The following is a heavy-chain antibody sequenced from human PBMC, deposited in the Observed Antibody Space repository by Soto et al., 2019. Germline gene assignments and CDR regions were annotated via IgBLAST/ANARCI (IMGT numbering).Heavy chain of an antibody. V-gene: IGHV4-4*07. J-gene: IGHJ3*02. CDR1: GGSISNYY. Sequence: QVQLQEPGPGLVKPSETLSLTCTVSGGSISNYYWNWIRQPAGKGLEWIGRIYSSGTTIYNPTLEGRVTMSLDTSKNQFSLKLSSVTAADTALYFCARFHPFGGTSSPYAFDIWGQGTMVTVSS. CDR2: IYSSGTT. CDR3: ARFHPFGGTSSPYAFDI. D-gene: IGHD1-26*01.